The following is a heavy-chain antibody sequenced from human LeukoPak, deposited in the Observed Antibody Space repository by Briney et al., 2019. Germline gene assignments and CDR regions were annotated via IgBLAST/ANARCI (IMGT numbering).Heavy chain of an antibody. D-gene: IGHD2-2*01. V-gene: IGHV3-23*01. CDR3: AKSLVPQDYFDY. CDR2: ISGSGGST. J-gene: IGHJ4*02. CDR1: GFTFSSYA. Sequence: GGSLRLSCAASGFTFSSYAMSWVRQAPGKGLEWVSAISGSGGSTYYADSVKGRFTISRGNSKNTLYLQMNSLRAEDTAVYYCAKSLVPQDYFDYWGQGTLVTVSS.